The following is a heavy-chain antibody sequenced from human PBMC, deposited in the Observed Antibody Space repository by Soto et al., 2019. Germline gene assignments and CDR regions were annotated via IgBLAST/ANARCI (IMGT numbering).Heavy chain of an antibody. CDR2: VSNDGSNK. Sequence: QVQLVESGGGVVQPGESLRLSCAASEFTFSSYAMHWVRQAPGKGLEWVAVVSNDGSNKYYADSVKGRFTISRDNSKNTLNLQMNSLRAEDTAVYYCAKDQSTNSLSYHALDVWGQWTTVTVSS. CDR3: AKDQSTNSLSYHALDV. CDR1: EFTFSSYA. J-gene: IGHJ6*02. D-gene: IGHD2-8*01. V-gene: IGHV3-30*18.